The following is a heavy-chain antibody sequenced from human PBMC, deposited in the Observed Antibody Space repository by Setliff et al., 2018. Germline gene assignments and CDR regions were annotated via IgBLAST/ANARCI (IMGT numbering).Heavy chain of an antibody. CDR1: GYTFSGYY. J-gene: IGHJ5*02. CDR3: ARGSNWFDP. Sequence: ASVKVSCKASGYTFSGYYMHWVRQAPGQGLEWMGRINPSGGSTGYAQRLQGRVTMTTDASTSTVYMDLSSLRSEDTAVYYCARGSNWFDPWGQGTLVTVSS. CDR2: INPSGGST. V-gene: IGHV1-46*01.